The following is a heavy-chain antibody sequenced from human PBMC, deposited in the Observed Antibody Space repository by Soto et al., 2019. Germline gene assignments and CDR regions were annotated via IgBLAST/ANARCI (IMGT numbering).Heavy chain of an antibody. CDR3: ATQGLTTYYFGY. J-gene: IGHJ4*02. CDR1: GYSFASQW. V-gene: IGHV5-10-1*01. CDR2: IDLSESYT. Sequence: GESLKLSCKVSGYSFASQWISWVRQVPGKGQEWMGRIDLSESYTTYNPSFQGHVTFSADKSITTAYLQWRSLEASDTATYYCATQGLTTYYFGYWGQGTLVTVSS.